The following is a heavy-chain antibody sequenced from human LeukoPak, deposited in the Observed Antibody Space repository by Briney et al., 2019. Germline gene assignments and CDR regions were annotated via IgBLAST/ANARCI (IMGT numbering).Heavy chain of an antibody. V-gene: IGHV1-2*06. CDR3: VRLGELSPRYYYYGMDV. J-gene: IGHJ6*02. D-gene: IGHD3-16*02. Sequence: ASVMVSCKASGYTFTGYYMHWVRQAPGQGLEWMGRTNPNSGGTNYAQKFQGRVTMTRDTSIITAYMELSRLRSDDTAVYYCVRLGELSPRYYYYGMDVWGQGATVTVSS. CDR1: GYTFTGYY. CDR2: TNPNSGGT.